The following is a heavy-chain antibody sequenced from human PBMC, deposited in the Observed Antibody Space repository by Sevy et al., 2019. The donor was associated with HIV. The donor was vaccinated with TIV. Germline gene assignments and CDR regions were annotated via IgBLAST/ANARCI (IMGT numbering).Heavy chain of an antibody. J-gene: IGHJ4*02. Sequence: GESLKISCKGSGYSFTSYWIGWVRQMSGKGLEWMGIIYPGDSDTRYSPSFQGQVTISADKSISTAYLQRSSLKASDTAMYYCARHLPNCSGGSCYFDYWGQGTLVIVSS. CDR3: ARHLPNCSGGSCYFDY. CDR2: IYPGDSDT. D-gene: IGHD2-15*01. V-gene: IGHV5-51*01. CDR1: GYSFTSYW.